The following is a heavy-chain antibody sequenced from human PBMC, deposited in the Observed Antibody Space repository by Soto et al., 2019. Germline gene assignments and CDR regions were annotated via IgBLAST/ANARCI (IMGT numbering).Heavy chain of an antibody. CDR1: GFTFDDYA. CDR2: ISWNGGST. J-gene: IGHJ4*02. V-gene: IGHV3-23*01. D-gene: IGHD3-22*01. Sequence: GGSLRLSCVASGFTFDDYAMHWVRQAPGKGLEWVSGISWNGGSTYYADSVKGRFTISRDNSKNTLYLQMNSLRAEDTAVYYCAKDLDDSSGYYQYYFDYWGQGTLVTVSS. CDR3: AKDLDDSSGYYQYYFDY.